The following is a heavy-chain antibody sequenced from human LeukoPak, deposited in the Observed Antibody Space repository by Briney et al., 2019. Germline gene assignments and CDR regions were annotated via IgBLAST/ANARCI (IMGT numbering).Heavy chain of an antibody. V-gene: IGHV4-34*01. CDR1: GGSISSYY. D-gene: IGHD4-11*01. Sequence: SETLSLTCTVSGGSISSYYWSWIRQPPGKGLEWIGEINHSGSTKYNPSLKSRVTISVDTSKNQFSLKLSSVTAADTAVYYCAIKTRQYYYYGMDVWGQGTTVTVSS. CDR2: INHSGST. J-gene: IGHJ6*02. CDR3: AIKTRQYYYYGMDV.